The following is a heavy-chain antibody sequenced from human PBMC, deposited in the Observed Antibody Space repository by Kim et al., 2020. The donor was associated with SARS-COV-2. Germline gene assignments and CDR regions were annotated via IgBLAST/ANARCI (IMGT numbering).Heavy chain of an antibody. CDR2: ISSSSSTI. J-gene: IGHJ3*02. D-gene: IGHD3-22*01. CDR3: AREPDYDSSGYSVAFDI. Sequence: GGSLRLSCAASGFTFSSYSMNWVRQAPGKGLEWVSYISSSSSTIYYADSVKGRFTISRDNAKNSLYLQMNSLRDEDTAVYYCAREPDYDSSGYSVAFDIWGQGTMVTVSS. CDR1: GFTFSSYS. V-gene: IGHV3-48*02.